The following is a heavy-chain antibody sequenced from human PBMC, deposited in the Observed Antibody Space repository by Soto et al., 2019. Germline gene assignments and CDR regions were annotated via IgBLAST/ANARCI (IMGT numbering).Heavy chain of an antibody. CDR2: IKSKTDGGTT. V-gene: IGHV3-15*01. CDR3: TTDPENWNPEAFDI. CDR1: GFTFSNAW. D-gene: IGHD1-1*01. Sequence: GGPLRLSCAASGFTFSNAWMSWVRQAPGKGLEWVGRIKSKTDGGTTDYAAPVKGRFTISRDDSKNTLYLQMNSLKTEDTAVYYCTTDPENWNPEAFDIWGQGTMVTVSS. J-gene: IGHJ3*02.